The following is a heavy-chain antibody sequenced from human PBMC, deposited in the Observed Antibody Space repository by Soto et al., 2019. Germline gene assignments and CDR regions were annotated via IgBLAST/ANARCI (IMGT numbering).Heavy chain of an antibody. CDR1: GGSISRSTYY. Sequence: SETLSLTCTVSGGSISRSTYYWGWIRQPPGKGLEWIGSIYYSGLTYYNPSLKSRVTLSVDTSKNQFSVRLNSVTASDTAVYYCAPLSVSLSGPYGIHVWGQGTTVTVSS. V-gene: IGHV4-39*01. J-gene: IGHJ6*02. CDR3: APLSVSLSGPYGIHV. D-gene: IGHD2-15*01. CDR2: IYYSGLT.